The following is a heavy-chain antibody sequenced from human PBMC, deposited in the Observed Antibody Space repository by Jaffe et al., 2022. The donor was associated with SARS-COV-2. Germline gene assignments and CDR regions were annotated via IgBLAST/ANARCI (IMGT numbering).Heavy chain of an antibody. J-gene: IGHJ4*02. CDR3: ARVAGVGVVALFKY. CDR2: ISGYT. V-gene: IGHV1-18*01. D-gene: IGHD2-15*01. CDR1: GYTFTSYG. Sequence: QVQLVQSGAEVKKPGASVKVSCKASGYTFTSYGISWVRQAPGQGLEWMGWISGYTNYAQKFQGRVTMTTDTYTSTAYMELRSLRSDDTAVYYCARVAGVGVVALFKYWGQGTLVTVSS.